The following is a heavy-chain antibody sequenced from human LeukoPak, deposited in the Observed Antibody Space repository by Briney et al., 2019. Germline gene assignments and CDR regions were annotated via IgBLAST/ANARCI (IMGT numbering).Heavy chain of an antibody. V-gene: IGHV4-59*01. CDR1: GGSFSGYY. Sequence: SETLSLTCAVYGGSFSGYYWSWIRQPPGKGLEWIGYIYYSGSTNYNPSLKSRVTISVDTSKNQFSLKLSSVTAADTAVYYCARDYVAATPPYYYYGMDVWGQGTTVTVSS. CDR3: ARDYVAATPPYYYYGMDV. CDR2: IYYSGST. D-gene: IGHD2-15*01. J-gene: IGHJ6*02.